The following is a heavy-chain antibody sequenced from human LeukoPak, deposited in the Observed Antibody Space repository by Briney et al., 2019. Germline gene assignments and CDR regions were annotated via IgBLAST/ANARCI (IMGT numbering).Heavy chain of an antibody. V-gene: IGHV3-7*02. CDR1: GFTLGDHW. J-gene: IGHJ6*02. CDR3: ARGHYGMDV. CDR2: IDLDGREK. Sequence: GGSLRLSCAASGFTLGDHWVTWVRXPPGKXVEWVAYIDLDGREKNYVDSVKGRFTISRDNAKNSVYLQMNSLRSEDTAVYYCARGHYGMDVWGQGTTVIVSS.